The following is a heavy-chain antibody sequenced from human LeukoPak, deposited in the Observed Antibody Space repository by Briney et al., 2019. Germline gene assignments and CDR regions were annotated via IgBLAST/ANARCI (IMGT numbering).Heavy chain of an antibody. V-gene: IGHV3-23*01. Sequence: GGSLRLSCAASGFTFSSYAMSWVRQAPGKGLEWVSAISGSGGSTYYADSVKGRFTISRDNSKNTLFLQMNSLRAEDAAVYYCARSPPGFFDYWGQGTLVTVSS. CDR1: GFTFSSYA. D-gene: IGHD7-27*01. CDR3: ARSPPGFFDY. J-gene: IGHJ4*02. CDR2: ISGSGGST.